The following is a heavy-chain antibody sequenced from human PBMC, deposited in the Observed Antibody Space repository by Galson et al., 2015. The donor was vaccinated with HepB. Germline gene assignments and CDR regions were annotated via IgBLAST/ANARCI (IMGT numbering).Heavy chain of an antibody. Sequence: SLRLSCAASGFTFSSYAMSWVRQAPGKGLEWVSSISGGGGGTYYADSVRGRFTISRDNSKNTLYLQMSSLRAEDTAVYYCANRRAQRVDNWGQGTLVAVSS. J-gene: IGHJ4*02. CDR2: ISGGGGGT. CDR3: ANRRAQRVDN. CDR1: GFTFSSYA. V-gene: IGHV3-23*01.